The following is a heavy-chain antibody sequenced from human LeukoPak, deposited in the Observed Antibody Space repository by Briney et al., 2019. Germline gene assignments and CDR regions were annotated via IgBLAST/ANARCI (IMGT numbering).Heavy chain of an antibody. CDR2: ISGSGGST. V-gene: IGHV3-23*01. Sequence: QPGGTLRLSCAASGFTFSSYAMSWVRQAPGKGLEWVSAISGSGGSTYYADSVKGRFTISRDNSKNTLYLQMNSLRAEDTAVYYCAKLGPPPYYYYMDVWGKGTTVTVSS. J-gene: IGHJ6*03. CDR3: AKLGPPPYYYYMDV. CDR1: GFTFSSYA.